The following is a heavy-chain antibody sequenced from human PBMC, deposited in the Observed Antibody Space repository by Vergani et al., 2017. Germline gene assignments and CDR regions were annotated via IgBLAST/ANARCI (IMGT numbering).Heavy chain of an antibody. CDR2: INNDGHT. CDR3: ARDSGGYVWGSYEAWFDP. J-gene: IGHJ5*02. Sequence: QVQLQQWGAGVVKPSGTLSLTCAVFGESFSSFYWSWIRQPPGKGLEWIGEINNDGHTNYNPSLESRVTVSRDTAKNQFSLNLMSVTAADTAMYYCARDSGGYVWGSYEAWFDPWGQGTLVTVSS. D-gene: IGHD3-16*01. CDR1: GESFSSFY. V-gene: IGHV4-34*02.